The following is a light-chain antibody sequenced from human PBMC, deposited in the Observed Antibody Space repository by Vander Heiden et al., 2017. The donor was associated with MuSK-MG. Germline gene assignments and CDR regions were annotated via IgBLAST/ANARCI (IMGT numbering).Light chain of an antibody. J-gene: IGKJ3*01. CDR1: QSISSY. CDR2: AAS. V-gene: IGKV1-39*01. Sequence: DIQMTQSPSSLSASVGDRVTITCRASQSISSYLNWYQQKPGKAPKLLIYAASSLQSGVPSRFSGSGSGTDFTLTIISLQPEDFATYYCQQSDSTLFTFGHGTKVDIK. CDR3: QQSDSTLFT.